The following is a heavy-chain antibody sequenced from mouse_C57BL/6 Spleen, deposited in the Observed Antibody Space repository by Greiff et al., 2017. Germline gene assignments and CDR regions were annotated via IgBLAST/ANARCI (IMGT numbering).Heavy chain of an antibody. Sequence: VQLQQSGPELVKPGASVKISCKASGYTFTDYYMNWVKQSHGKSLEWIGDINPNNGGTSYNQKFKGKATLTVDKSSSTAYMELRSLTSEDSAVYYCADGRGSMDYWGQGTSVTVSS. D-gene: IGHD1-1*01. CDR2: INPNNGGT. J-gene: IGHJ4*01. CDR3: ADGRGSMDY. V-gene: IGHV1-26*01. CDR1: GYTFTDYY.